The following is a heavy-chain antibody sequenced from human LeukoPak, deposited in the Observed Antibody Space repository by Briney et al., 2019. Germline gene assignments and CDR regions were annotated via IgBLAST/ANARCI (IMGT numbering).Heavy chain of an antibody. CDR3: ARFLVIEAFDI. CDR2: IYYSGST. D-gene: IGHD2-21*01. V-gene: IGHV4-59*01. J-gene: IGHJ3*02. CDR1: GFSISSYY. Sequence: PSETLSLTCTVSGFSISSYYWSWIRQPPGKGLEWIGYIYYSGSTNYNPSLKSRVTISVDTSKNQFSLKLSSVTAADTAVYYCARFLVIEAFDIWGQGTMVTVSS.